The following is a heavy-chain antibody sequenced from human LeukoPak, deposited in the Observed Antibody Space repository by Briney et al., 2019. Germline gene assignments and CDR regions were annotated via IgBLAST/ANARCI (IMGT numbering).Heavy chain of an antibody. CDR3: AKGQGLYYYDSSGYFVY. CDR2: LSGTGGST. Sequence: HPGGSLRLSCAASGFTFNNYAMSWVRQAPGQGLEWVSALSGTGGSTYYADSVKGRFTISRDNSKNTLYLQMNSLRAEDAAVYYCAKGQGLYYYDSSGYFVYWGKGTLVTVSS. J-gene: IGHJ4*02. D-gene: IGHD3-22*01. V-gene: IGHV3-23*01. CDR1: GFTFNNYA.